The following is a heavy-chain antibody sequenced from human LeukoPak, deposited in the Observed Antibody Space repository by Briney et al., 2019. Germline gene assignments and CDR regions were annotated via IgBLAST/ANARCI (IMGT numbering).Heavy chain of an antibody. CDR2: INHSGST. CDR1: GGSFSGYY. J-gene: IGHJ6*02. CDR3: ARGRRTGYYYYGMDV. V-gene: IGHV4-34*01. Sequence: SETLSLTCAVYGGSFSGYYWSWIRQPPGKGLEWIGEINHSGSTNYNPSPKSRVTISVDTSKNQFSLKLSSVTAADTAVYYCARGRRTGYYYYGMDVWGQGTTVTASS. D-gene: IGHD1-1*01.